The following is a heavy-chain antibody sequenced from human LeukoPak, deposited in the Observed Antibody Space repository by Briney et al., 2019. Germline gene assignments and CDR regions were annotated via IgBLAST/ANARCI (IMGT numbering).Heavy chain of an antibody. CDR3: ARSSYSSSSSV. CDR2: INSDGSEG. CDR1: GFTFSGFW. V-gene: IGHV3-7*03. J-gene: IGHJ3*01. Sequence: GGSLRLSCAVSGFTFSGFWMSWSRQAPGKGLEWVASINSDGSEGYYADVVKGRFTISRDTAKNSLYLQINSLRAEDTAVYYCARSSYSSSSSVWGQGTMVTVSS. D-gene: IGHD6-6*01.